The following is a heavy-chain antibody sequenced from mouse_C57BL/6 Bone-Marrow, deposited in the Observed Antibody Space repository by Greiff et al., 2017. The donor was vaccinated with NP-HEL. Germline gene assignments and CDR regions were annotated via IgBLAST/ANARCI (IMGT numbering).Heavy chain of an antibody. J-gene: IGHJ2*01. CDR2: IDPETGGT. CDR1: GYTFTDYE. V-gene: IGHV1-15*01. Sequence: VKLMESGAELVRPGASVTLSCKASGYTFTDYEMHWVKQTPVHGLEWIGAIDPETGGTAYNQKFKGKAILTADKSSSTAYMELRSLTSEDSAVYYYTNPAYWGQGTTLTVSS. CDR3: TNPAY.